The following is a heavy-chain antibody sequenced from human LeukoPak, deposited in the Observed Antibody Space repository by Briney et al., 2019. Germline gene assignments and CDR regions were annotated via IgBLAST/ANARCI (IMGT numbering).Heavy chain of an antibody. J-gene: IGHJ4*02. CDR3: AKDPSFRPGYFDY. CDR1: GFTFSSYG. CDR2: IWYDGSNK. Sequence: PGGSLRLSCAASGFTFSSYGMHWLRQAPGQGLEWVASIWYDGSNKYYADSVKGRFTISRDNSKNTLYLQMNSLRAEDTAVYYCAKDPSFRPGYFDYWGQGTLVTVSS. V-gene: IGHV3-30*02.